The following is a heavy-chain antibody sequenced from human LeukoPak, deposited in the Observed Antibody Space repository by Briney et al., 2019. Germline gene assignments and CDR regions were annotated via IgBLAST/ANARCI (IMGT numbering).Heavy chain of an antibody. V-gene: IGHV3-23*01. D-gene: IGHD5-18*01. CDR3: AKDGRDTAMVTASDY. CDR1: GFTFSSYA. Sequence: GGSLRLSCAASGFTFSSYAMSWVRQAPGKGREWVSAISGSGGSTYYADSVKGRFTISRDNSKNTLYLQMNSLRAEDTAVYYCAKDGRDTAMVTASDYWGQGTLVTVPS. CDR2: ISGSGGST. J-gene: IGHJ4*02.